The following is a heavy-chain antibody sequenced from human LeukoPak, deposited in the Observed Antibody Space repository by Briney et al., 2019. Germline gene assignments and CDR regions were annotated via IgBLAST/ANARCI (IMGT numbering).Heavy chain of an antibody. CDR1: GFTFSSYS. Sequence: GGSLRLSCAASGFTFSSYSMNWVRQAPGKVLESVSSISSSSSYIYYADSVKGRFTISRDNAKNSLYLQMNSLRSEDTAVYYCARDHGYSYGYFDYWGQGTLVTVSS. J-gene: IGHJ4*02. CDR2: ISSSSSYI. CDR3: ARDHGYSYGYFDY. D-gene: IGHD5-18*01. V-gene: IGHV3-21*01.